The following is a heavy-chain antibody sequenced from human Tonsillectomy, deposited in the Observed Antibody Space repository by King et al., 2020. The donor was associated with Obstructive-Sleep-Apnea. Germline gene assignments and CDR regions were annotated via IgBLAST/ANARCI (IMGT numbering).Heavy chain of an antibody. CDR2: INPDSGAT. Sequence: QVQLVESGAEVKKPGASVKVSCKASGYTFTDYYIYWVRQAPGQGLEWMAWINPDSGATHYAQNFQGRVTLIRDTSITTAYMELTSLRSDDTAVYFCARDDGGNNQLALDVWGQGTTVIVSS. D-gene: IGHD4-23*01. CDR1: GYTFTDYY. V-gene: IGHV1-2*02. CDR3: ARDDGGNNQLALDV. J-gene: IGHJ6*02.